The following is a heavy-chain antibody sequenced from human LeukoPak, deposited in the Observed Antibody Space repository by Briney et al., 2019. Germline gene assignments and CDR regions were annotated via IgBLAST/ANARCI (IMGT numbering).Heavy chain of an antibody. CDR2: SSSSDDGK. CDR3: ARTITYGYEY. CDR1: GLSLNSYA. Sequence: GGSLRLSCTASGLSLNSYAMSWVRQVPGKGLEWVSASSSSDDGKWYAESVRGRFTISRDTSKNTVYLQMNSLRAEDTAVYYCARTITYGYEYWGQGTLVSVSS. V-gene: IGHV3-23*01. D-gene: IGHD5-12*01. J-gene: IGHJ4*02.